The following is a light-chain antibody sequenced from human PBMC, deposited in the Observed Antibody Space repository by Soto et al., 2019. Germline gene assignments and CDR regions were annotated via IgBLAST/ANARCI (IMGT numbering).Light chain of an antibody. V-gene: IGLV1-44*01. CDR3: AAWDDSLKVVV. Sequence: QSVLTQPPSASGTPGQRVTMSFSGSRPNIGSNTVNWYQQLPGTAPKVLIYSNDQRPSGVPDRFSGSKSGTSASLAISGLQSEDEADYYCAAWDDSLKVVVFGGGTKLTVL. CDR1: RPNIGSNT. CDR2: SND. J-gene: IGLJ2*01.